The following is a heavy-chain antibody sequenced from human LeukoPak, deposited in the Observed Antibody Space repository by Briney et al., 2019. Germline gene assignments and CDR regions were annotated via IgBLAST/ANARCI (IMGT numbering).Heavy chain of an antibody. CDR2: INWNGGST. CDR3: AGSAYYRDFDY. Sequence: GGSLRLSCAASGFTFDDSVMSWVRQVPGKGLEWVSGINWNGGSTGYVDSVKGRFTISRDNAKNSLSLQMNSLRAEDTAVYYCAGSAYYRDFDYWGQGTLVTVSS. V-gene: IGHV3-20*04. J-gene: IGHJ4*02. CDR1: GFTFDDSV. D-gene: IGHD3-22*01.